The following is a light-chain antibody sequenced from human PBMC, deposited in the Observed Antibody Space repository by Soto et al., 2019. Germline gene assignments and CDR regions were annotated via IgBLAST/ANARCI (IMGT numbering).Light chain of an antibody. J-gene: IGKJ4*01. Sequence: DIPMTQSPSTLSASVGDRVTITCRARQNINRWLAWYQQRPGKAPNLLIHKASTLEVGVPSRFSGSASGTEFTLTISSLQPDDFAVYFCLQYNVYPLSFDGGTKVEIK. CDR3: LQYNVYPLS. CDR1: QNINRW. V-gene: IGKV1-5*03. CDR2: KAS.